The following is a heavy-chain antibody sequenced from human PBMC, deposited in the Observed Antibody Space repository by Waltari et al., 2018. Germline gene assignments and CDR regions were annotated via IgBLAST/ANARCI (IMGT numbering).Heavy chain of an antibody. D-gene: IGHD1-26*01. J-gene: IGHJ3*02. V-gene: IGHV4-34*01. CDR3: ARGGAFAFDI. CDR2: INHSGST. CDR1: RGSFTSSF. Sequence: QVQLEQWGAGLLRPSATLSLPCGGFRGSFTSSFWTWVRQPPGKGLEWIGEINHSGSTNYNPSLKSRATISVDTSRNQFSLKLFSVTAADTAVYYCARGGAFAFDIWGQGTMLTVSS.